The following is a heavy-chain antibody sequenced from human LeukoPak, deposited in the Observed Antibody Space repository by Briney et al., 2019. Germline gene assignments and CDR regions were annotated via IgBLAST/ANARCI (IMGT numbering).Heavy chain of an antibody. CDR3: ARDQALYSGYDQFDY. Sequence: GGSLRLSCAASGFTFSSYWMHWVRQAPGKGLVWVSRINGDGSSASYADSVKGRFTISRDNAKNTLYPQMNSLRAEDTAVYYCARDQALYSGYDQFDYWGQGTLVTVSS. CDR2: INGDGSSA. D-gene: IGHD5-12*01. J-gene: IGHJ4*02. V-gene: IGHV3-74*01. CDR1: GFTFSSYW.